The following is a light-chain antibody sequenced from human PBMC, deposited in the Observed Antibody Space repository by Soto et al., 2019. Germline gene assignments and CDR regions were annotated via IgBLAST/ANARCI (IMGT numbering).Light chain of an antibody. CDR2: GAS. CDR1: QDIRIY. Sequence: DLQMTQSPSSLSASVGDRVTITCRASQDIRIYLAWFQQKPGEAPKSLIYGASSLQSGVPSKFSGSGSGTDFTLTITSLRPEDFATYYCQQYYTYPHTFGQGTQLEI. V-gene: IGKV1-16*02. CDR3: QQYYTYPHT. J-gene: IGKJ2*01.